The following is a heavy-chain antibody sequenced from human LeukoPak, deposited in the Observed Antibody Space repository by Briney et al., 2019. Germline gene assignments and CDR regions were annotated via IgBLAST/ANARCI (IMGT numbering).Heavy chain of an antibody. CDR1: GFTFSTYA. CDR2: IRSSGGST. J-gene: IGHJ4*02. V-gene: IGHV3-23*01. CDR3: AKEVRESAWYYFDY. D-gene: IGHD6-19*01. Sequence: GGSLRLSCAASGFTFSTYAMSWVRQAPGQGLEWVSGIRSSGGSTYYSDSVKGRFTISRDNSKNTLYLQMNSLRAEDTAVYYCAKEVRESAWYYFDYWGQGTLVTVSS.